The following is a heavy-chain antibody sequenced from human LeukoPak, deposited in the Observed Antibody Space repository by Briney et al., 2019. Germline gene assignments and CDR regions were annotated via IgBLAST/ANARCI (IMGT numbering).Heavy chain of an antibody. CDR2: ISYSGST. D-gene: IGHD3-10*01. J-gene: IGHJ6*03. Sequence: SEILSLTCTVSGDSISNSTYYWGWIRQPPGKALEWIGSISYSGSTYYNPSLKSRVTISIDTSQNHFSLRLSSVTAADTAVYYCARDKPYGSGTYYTYYFYYYMDVSGKGTTVTVSS. V-gene: IGHV4-39*07. CDR3: ARDKPYGSGTYYTYYFYYYMDV. CDR1: GDSISNSTYY.